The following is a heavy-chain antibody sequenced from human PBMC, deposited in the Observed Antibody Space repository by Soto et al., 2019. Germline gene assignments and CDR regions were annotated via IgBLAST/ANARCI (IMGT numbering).Heavy chain of an antibody. V-gene: IGHV4-59*01. CDR2: IYYSGIT. CDR3: ARGGGVYYFDY. CDR1: GGSISSYY. Sequence: SETLSLTCTVSGGSISSYYWSWIRQPPGKGLEWIGYIYYSGITDYNPSLKSRVTISVDTSNSQFSLKLSSVTAADTAVYYCARGGGVYYFDYWGQGTLVTVSS. D-gene: IGHD2-8*02. J-gene: IGHJ4*02.